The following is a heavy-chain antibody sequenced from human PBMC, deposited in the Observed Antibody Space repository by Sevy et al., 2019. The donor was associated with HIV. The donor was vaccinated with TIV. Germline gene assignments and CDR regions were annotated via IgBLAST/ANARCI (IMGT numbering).Heavy chain of an antibody. D-gene: IGHD3-10*01. CDR3: AKVMAHGPFRKYDGSVSRPWYFDY. V-gene: IGHV3-23*01. CDR1: GFTFSSYA. CDR2: ISGSGGST. Sequence: GGSLRLSCAASGFTFSSYAMSWVRQAPGKGLEWVSAISGSGGSTYYADSVKGRFNISRDNSKNTLYLQRNSLRAEDKAVYYCAKVMAHGPFRKYDGSVSRPWYFDYWGQGTLVTVSS. J-gene: IGHJ4*02.